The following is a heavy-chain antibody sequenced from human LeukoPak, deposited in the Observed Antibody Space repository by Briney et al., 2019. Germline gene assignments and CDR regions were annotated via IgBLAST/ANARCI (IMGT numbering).Heavy chain of an antibody. J-gene: IGHJ4*02. CDR3: AKDRFGRGTGTPDY. CDR1: GLTFSSYG. V-gene: IGHV3-30*02. CDR2: IRSDGSDK. Sequence: GGSLRLSCAAPGLTFSSYGMHWVRQAPGKGLEWVAFIRSDGSDKYYADSVKGRFTISRDNSKNTLYLQMNSLRAEDTAVYYCAKDRFGRGTGTPDYWGQGTLVTVSS. D-gene: IGHD1-1*01.